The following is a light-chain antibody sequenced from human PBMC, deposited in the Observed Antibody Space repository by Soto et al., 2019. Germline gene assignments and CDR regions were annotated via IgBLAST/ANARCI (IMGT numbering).Light chain of an antibody. CDR2: GAS. CDR1: QSVSSRY. V-gene: IGKV3-20*01. J-gene: IGKJ1*01. CDR3: QQYGSSPRT. Sequence: EIVLTQSPGTLSLSPGERATLSCRASQSVSSRYSAWYQQKPGQAPRLLIYGASSRATGIPDRFSGSGSGTDFTLTISRLEPEDFAVYYCQQYGSSPRTFGQGTKVDIK.